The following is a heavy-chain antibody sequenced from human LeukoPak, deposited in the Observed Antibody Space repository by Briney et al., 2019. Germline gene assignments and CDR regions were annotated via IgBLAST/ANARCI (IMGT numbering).Heavy chain of an antibody. Sequence: PGGSLRLSCAASGFTFSSYEMNWVRQAPGKGLEWVSYISSSGSTIYYADSVKGRFTISRDNAKNSLYLQMNSLRAEDTAVYYCARALEYAYCGGDCYSYGWYFDYWGQGTLVTVSS. J-gene: IGHJ4*02. D-gene: IGHD2-21*02. V-gene: IGHV3-48*03. CDR1: GFTFSSYE. CDR2: ISSSGSTI. CDR3: ARALEYAYCGGDCYSYGWYFDY.